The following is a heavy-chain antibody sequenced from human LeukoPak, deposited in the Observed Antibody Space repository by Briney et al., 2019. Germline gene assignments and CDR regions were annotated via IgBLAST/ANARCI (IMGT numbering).Heavy chain of an antibody. J-gene: IGHJ1*01. D-gene: IGHD1-26*01. V-gene: IGHV3-74*01. CDR1: GFSFSTSW. CDR2: INPDGSST. CDR3: AKELRGSSEYFQH. Sequence: GGSLRLSCAASGFSFSTSWMHWVRQAPGKGLVWVSRINPDGSSTNYADSVKGRFTISRDNSKNTLYLHMNSLRADDTAVYFCAKELRGSSEYFQHWGQGTLVTVSS.